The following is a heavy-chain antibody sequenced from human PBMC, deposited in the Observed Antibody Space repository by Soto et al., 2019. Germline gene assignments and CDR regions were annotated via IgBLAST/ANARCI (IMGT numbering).Heavy chain of an antibody. J-gene: IGHJ6*02. CDR3: AGEPKGGAYDMDV. CDR2: IWSDGSRT. CDR1: RLTFSLYD. V-gene: IGHV3-33*01. D-gene: IGHD3-16*01. Sequence: QVHLVESGGGVVQPGTSLRLSCAASRLTFSLYDMHWVRQAPGKGLEWVALIWSDGSRTFYADSLKGRFTISRDNSKNTLYLPMNSLRAEDTAVYYCAGEPKGGAYDMDVWGQGTTVTVSS.